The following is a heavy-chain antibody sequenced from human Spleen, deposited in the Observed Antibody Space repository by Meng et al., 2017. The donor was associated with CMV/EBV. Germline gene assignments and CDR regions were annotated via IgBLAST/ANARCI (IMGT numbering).Heavy chain of an antibody. V-gene: IGHV5-51*01. J-gene: IGHJ4*02. Sequence: KVSCKGSGYSFASYWIGWVRQMPGRGLERMAIIYPDDSDTRYSPSFQGQVTISTDKSIGTAYLQWSSLKASDTAMYYCATLNYYDNSGSYFDSWGQGTLVTVSS. CDR3: ATLNYYDNSGSYFDS. CDR1: GYSFASYW. D-gene: IGHD3-22*01. CDR2: IYPDDSDT.